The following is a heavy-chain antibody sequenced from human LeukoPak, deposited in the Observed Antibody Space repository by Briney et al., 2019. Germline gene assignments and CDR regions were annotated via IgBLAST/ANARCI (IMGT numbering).Heavy chain of an antibody. V-gene: IGHV3-11*01. Sequence: GGSLRLSCAASGFTFSDYYMSWIRQAPGKGLEWVSYISSSGSTIYYADSVKGRFTISRDNAKNSLYLQMNSLRAEDTAVYYCAGDLLGTNQVKAPRVFDYWGQGTLVTVSS. D-gene: IGHD1-14*01. CDR1: GFTFSDYY. J-gene: IGHJ4*02. CDR2: ISSSGSTI. CDR3: AGDLLGTNQVKAPRVFDY.